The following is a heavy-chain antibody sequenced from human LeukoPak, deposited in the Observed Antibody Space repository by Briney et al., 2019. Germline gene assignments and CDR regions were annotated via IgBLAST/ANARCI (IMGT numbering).Heavy chain of an antibody. V-gene: IGHV3-74*01. Sequence: PGGSLRLSCAASGFTFSTYWMHWVRQAPGKGLVCVAQINSDGSSTSYADSMKGRFTISRDTANNTLYLQLITMRAEGTAVYYCGSRTEVAKDHWGQGTLVTVSS. J-gene: IGHJ4*02. D-gene: IGHD1/OR15-1a*01. CDR2: INSDGSST. CDR3: GSRTEVAKDH. CDR1: GFTFSTYW.